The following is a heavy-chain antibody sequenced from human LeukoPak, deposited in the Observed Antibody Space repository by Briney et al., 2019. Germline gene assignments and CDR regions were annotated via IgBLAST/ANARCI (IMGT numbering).Heavy chain of an antibody. CDR1: GFTVSSNY. Sequence: GGSLRLSCAASGFTVSSNYMSWVRQAPGKGLEWVSVIYSGGSTYYADSVKGRFTISRDNSKNTLYLQMNSLRAEDTAVYYCARERAAAGFFGFDYWGQGTLVTVSS. D-gene: IGHD6-13*01. V-gene: IGHV3-66*01. CDR3: ARERAAAGFFGFDY. J-gene: IGHJ4*02. CDR2: IYSGGST.